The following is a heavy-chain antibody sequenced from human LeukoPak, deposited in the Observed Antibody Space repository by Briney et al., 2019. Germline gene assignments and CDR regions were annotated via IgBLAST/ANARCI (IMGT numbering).Heavy chain of an antibody. CDR3: AKSTLAVAAPNWFDP. CDR2: ISGCGGST. D-gene: IGHD6-19*01. CDR1: GFTFSSYA. J-gene: IGHJ5*02. Sequence: GGSLRLSCAAPGFTFSSYAMSWVRQAPGKGLEWVSAISGCGGSTYYADSVKGRFTISRDNSKNTLYLQMNSLRAEDTAVYYCAKSTLAVAAPNWFDPWGQGTLVTVSS. V-gene: IGHV3-23*01.